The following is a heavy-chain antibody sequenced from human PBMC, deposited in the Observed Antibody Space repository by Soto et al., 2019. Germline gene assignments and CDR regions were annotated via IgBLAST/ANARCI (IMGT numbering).Heavy chain of an antibody. CDR3: AKDLGSSYYDSSGNFPSDS. D-gene: IGHD3-22*01. CDR1: GFTFSSYA. J-gene: IGHJ4*02. CDR2: ISGSGGST. Sequence: GGSLRLSCAASGFTFSSYAMSWGRQAPGKGLEWVSVISGSGGSTYYAASVKGRFTISRDNSQNTLNLQMNSLRADDTAVYYCAKDLGSSYYDSSGNFPSDSWGQGTLVTVSS. V-gene: IGHV3-23*01.